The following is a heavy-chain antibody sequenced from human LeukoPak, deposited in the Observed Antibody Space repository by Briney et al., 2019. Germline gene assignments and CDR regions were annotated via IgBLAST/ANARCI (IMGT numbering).Heavy chain of an antibody. D-gene: IGHD3-10*01. CDR2: ISGSGGST. Sequence: GGSLGLSCAASGFTFSSYAMSWVRQAPGKGLEWASAISGSGGSTYYADSVKGRFTISRDNSKNTLYLQMNSLRAEDTAVYYCAKDAYNWNSKSGSGSYYPDYWGQGTLVTVSS. V-gene: IGHV3-23*01. J-gene: IGHJ4*02. CDR3: AKDAYNWNSKSGSGSYYPDY. CDR1: GFTFSSYA.